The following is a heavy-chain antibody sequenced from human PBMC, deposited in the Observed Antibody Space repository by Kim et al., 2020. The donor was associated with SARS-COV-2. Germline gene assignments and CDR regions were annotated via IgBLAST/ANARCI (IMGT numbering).Heavy chain of an antibody. D-gene: IGHD5-18*01. J-gene: IGHJ6*02. CDR1: GGSISSYY. CDR3: ARSSGMDDTAMDQDGMDV. CDR2: IYYSGST. Sequence: SETLSLTCTVSGGSISSYYWSWIRQPPGKGLEWIGYIYYSGSTNYNPSLKSRVTISVDTSKNQFSLKLSSVTAADTAVYYCARSSGMDDTAMDQDGMDVWGQGTTVTVSS. V-gene: IGHV4-59*08.